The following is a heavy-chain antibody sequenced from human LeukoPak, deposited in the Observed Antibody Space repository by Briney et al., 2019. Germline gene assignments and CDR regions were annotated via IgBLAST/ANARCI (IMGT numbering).Heavy chain of an antibody. J-gene: IGHJ5*02. V-gene: IGHV4-59*01. D-gene: IGHD4-17*01. Sequence: PSETLSLTCTVSGGSINGYYWTWIRQPPGKGLEWIGYISDSGSTNYNPSLKSRVTMSVDSSNTEFSLRLNPVTAADTAVYYCARVFRGAVTSNWFDPWGQGTLVTVSS. CDR3: ARVFRGAVTSNWFDP. CDR1: GGSINGYY. CDR2: ISDSGST.